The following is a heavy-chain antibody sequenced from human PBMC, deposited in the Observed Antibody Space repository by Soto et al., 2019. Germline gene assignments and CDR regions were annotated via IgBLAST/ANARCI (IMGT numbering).Heavy chain of an antibody. J-gene: IGHJ4*02. Sequence: QSGGSRRLSCSPSAFPFSTSTMKWVRQAPGKGLEWISYISSSGSTAYYASSVEGRFTISRDNANNSVYLQMDSLRAEDTALYYCTRAAWFPYLSFYWGQGALVTVSS. CDR1: AFPFSTST. CDR2: ISSSGSTA. CDR3: TRAAWFPYLSFY. D-gene: IGHD3-10*01. V-gene: IGHV3-48*04.